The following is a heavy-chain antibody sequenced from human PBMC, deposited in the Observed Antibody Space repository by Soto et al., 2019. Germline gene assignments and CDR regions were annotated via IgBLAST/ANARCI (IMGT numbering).Heavy chain of an antibody. Sequence: GGSLRLSCAASGFTLSGYAMDWVRQAPGKGLEYVSGISSNGVGTYYANTVQGRFTISRDNSKNTVYLQMGSLRPEDMAVYYCARRARPDFSYMAVGGKGTTVPVSS. CDR1: GFTLSGYA. CDR2: ISSNGVGT. V-gene: IGHV3-64*01. CDR3: ARRARPDFSYMAV. D-gene: IGHD6-6*01. J-gene: IGHJ6*03.